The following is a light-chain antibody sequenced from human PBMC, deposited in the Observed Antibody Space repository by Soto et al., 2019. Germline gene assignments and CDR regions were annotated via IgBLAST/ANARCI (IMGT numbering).Light chain of an antibody. Sequence: QSALTQPPSASGSPGQSVTISCTGTSSDVGDYNYVSWYQQHPGKAPKLMIYEVSKRPSGVPDRFSGSKSGNTASLTVSGLQAEDEADYYCISYAGSNNWVFGGRTKLTVL. CDR2: EVS. CDR1: SSDVGDYNY. V-gene: IGLV2-8*01. J-gene: IGLJ3*02. CDR3: ISYAGSNNWV.